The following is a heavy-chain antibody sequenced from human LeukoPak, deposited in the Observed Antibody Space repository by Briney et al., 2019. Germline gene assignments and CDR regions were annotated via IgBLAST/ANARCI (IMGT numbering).Heavy chain of an antibody. V-gene: IGHV1-8*01. D-gene: IGHD3-16*02. J-gene: IGHJ6*02. CDR3: ARNDYVWGTYRYNWYGMDV. CDR1: GYTFTSYD. CDR2: MSPNSGNT. Sequence: GASVKVSCKASGYTFTSYDINWVRQATGQGLEWMGWMSPNSGNTGYALKFQGRVTMTRNTSISTAYMELSSLTSEDTAVYYCARNDYVWGTYRYNWYGMDVWGQGTTVTVSS.